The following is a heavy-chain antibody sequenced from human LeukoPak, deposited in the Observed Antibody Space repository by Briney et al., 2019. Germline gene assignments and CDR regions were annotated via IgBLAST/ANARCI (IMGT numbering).Heavy chain of an antibody. CDR1: DYSTSSAYY. V-gene: IGHV4-38-2*02. D-gene: IGHD2-21*02. CDR3: ARDQAYCGGDYYFDF. Sequence: PSETLSLTCAVSDYSTSSAYYWGWLRQPPGKVLEWIGSTYPSGRTEYNPSPQSRVTISVDTSKTQFSLKLRSVTAADTAVYYCARDQAYCGGDYYFDFWGQGTLVTVSS. J-gene: IGHJ4*02. CDR2: TYPSGRT.